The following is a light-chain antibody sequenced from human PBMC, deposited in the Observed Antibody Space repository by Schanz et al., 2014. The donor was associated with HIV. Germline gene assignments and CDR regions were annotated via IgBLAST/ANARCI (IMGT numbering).Light chain of an antibody. CDR1: QYISRW. Sequence: DIQMTQSPSTLSASVGDGVTITCRASQYISRWLAWYQQKPGQAPHLLIYQASTLQTGVSSRFSGSGSGTEFTLTISGLLPDDFANYFCQKFHTYPYTFGQGTKLEIK. J-gene: IGKJ2*01. CDR3: QKFHTYPYT. CDR2: QAS. V-gene: IGKV1-5*03.